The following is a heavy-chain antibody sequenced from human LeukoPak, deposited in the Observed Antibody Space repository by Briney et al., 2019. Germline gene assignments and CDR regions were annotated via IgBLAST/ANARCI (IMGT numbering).Heavy chain of an antibody. Sequence: SETLSLTCAVSGGSISSYYWSWIRQPPGKGLEWIGYIYYSGSTNYNPSLKSRLTISLDTSKNQFTLKLSSVTAADSAMYYCARELWSGYPIFDYWGQGTLVTVSS. CDR1: GGSISSYY. J-gene: IGHJ4*02. V-gene: IGHV4-59*01. CDR3: ARELWSGYPIFDY. D-gene: IGHD3-3*01. CDR2: IYYSGST.